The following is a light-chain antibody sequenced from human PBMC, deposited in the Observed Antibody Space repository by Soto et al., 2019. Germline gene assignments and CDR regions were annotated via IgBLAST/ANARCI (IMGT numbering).Light chain of an antibody. Sequence: EIVLTQSPATLSLSPGERATLSCRASQIVSGKYLAWYHQRPGQAPRVLIYGASTRATGLPARFSGSGSGTDFTLTISSLQSEDFAVYYCQQYNTWPPITFGQGTRREIK. CDR3: QQYNTWPPIT. CDR2: GAS. V-gene: IGKV3-15*01. CDR1: QIVSGKY. J-gene: IGKJ5*01.